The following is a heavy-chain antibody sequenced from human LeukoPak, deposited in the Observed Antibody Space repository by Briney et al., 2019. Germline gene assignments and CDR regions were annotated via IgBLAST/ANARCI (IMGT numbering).Heavy chain of an antibody. CDR1: GFTFSSYS. CDR2: ISSSSSYI. D-gene: IGHD6-19*01. J-gene: IGHJ4*02. Sequence: GGSLRLSCAASGFTFSSYSMNWVRQAPGKGLEWVSSISSSSSYIYYADSVKGRFTISRDNAKNSLYLQMNSLRAEDTALYHCARDPVAGTGDYWGQGTLVTVSS. V-gene: IGHV3-21*04. CDR3: ARDPVAGTGDY.